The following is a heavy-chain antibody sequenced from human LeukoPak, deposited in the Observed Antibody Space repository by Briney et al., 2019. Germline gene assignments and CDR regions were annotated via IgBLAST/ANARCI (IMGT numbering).Heavy chain of an antibody. CDR1: GFTFSSYA. V-gene: IGHV3-30-3*02. CDR3: AKQMAVDYFDY. D-gene: IGHD2-8*01. Sequence: PGGSLRLSCAASGFTFSSYAMHWVRQAPGKGLEWVAIISYVGTNKYYADSVKGRFTISRDNSKNTLYLQMDSLRPEDTAVYYCAKQMAVDYFDYWGQGTLVTVSS. J-gene: IGHJ4*02. CDR2: ISYVGTNK.